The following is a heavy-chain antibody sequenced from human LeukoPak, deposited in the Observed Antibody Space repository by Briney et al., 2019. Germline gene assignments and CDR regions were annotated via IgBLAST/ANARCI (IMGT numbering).Heavy chain of an antibody. Sequence: SVKVSCKASGGTFSSYAISWVRQAPGQGLEWMGRIIPILGIANYAQKFQGRVTITADKSTSTAYMELSSLRSEDTAVYYCARVPFRAMAFTHEAFDIWGQGTMVTVSS. V-gene: IGHV1-69*04. J-gene: IGHJ3*02. CDR2: IIPILGIA. CDR3: ARVPFRAMAFTHEAFDI. D-gene: IGHD5-18*01. CDR1: GGTFSSYA.